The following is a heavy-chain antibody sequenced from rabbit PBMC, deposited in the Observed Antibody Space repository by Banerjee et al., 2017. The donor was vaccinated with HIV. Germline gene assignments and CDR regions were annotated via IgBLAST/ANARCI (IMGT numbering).Heavy chain of an antibody. CDR1: GFDFSRYY. CDR2: ITYGGSA. V-gene: IGHV1S7*01. Sequence: QLKESGGGLVQPGGSLKLSCKASGFDFSRYYMSWVRQAPGKGLEWIGYITYGGSAYYASWVKGRFTISRDNAQNTVSLQLNSLTAADTATYFCARDLTGVIGWNLNLWGPGTLVTVS. CDR3: ARDLTGVIGWNLNL. J-gene: IGHJ4*01. D-gene: IGHD1-1*01.